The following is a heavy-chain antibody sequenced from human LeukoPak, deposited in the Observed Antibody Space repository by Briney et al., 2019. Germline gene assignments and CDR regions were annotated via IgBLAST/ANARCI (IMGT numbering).Heavy chain of an antibody. CDR3: ARLYDFWSGQQQTDAFDI. CDR1: GYTFTSYS. V-gene: IGHV1-18*01. Sequence: GASVKVSCKASGYTFTSYSISWVRQAPGQGLEWMGWISAYNGNTNYAQKLQGRVTMTTDTSTSTAYMELRSLRSDDTAVYYCARLYDFWSGQQQTDAFDIWGQGTMVTVSS. CDR2: ISAYNGNT. D-gene: IGHD3-3*01. J-gene: IGHJ3*02.